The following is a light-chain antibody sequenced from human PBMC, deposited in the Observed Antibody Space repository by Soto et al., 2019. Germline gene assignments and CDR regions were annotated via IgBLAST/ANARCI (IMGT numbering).Light chain of an antibody. V-gene: IGLV2-8*01. Sequence: QSVLTQPPSASGSPGQSVTISCTGNSSEFGGYNYVSWYQQHPGKAPKLMIYEVSKRPSGVPDRFSGSKSGNTASLTVSGLQAEDEADYYCSSYAGSNNLGVFGTGTKVTVL. CDR3: SSYAGSNNLGV. CDR1: SSEFGGYNY. CDR2: EVS. J-gene: IGLJ1*01.